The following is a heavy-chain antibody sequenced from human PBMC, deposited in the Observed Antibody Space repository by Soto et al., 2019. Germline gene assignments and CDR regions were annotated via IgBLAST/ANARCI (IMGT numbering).Heavy chain of an antibody. J-gene: IGHJ4*02. CDR3: ARVGGTTRNY. D-gene: IGHD2-15*01. CDR2: INHSGST. V-gene: IGHV4-34*01. CDR1: GGSFSGYY. Sequence: QVQLQQWGAGLLKPSETLSLTCAVYGGSFSGYYWSWIRQPPGKGLEWIGEINHSGSTNYNPSLKSRVTISVDTYKNQFSLKLSSVTAADTAVYYCARVGGTTRNYWGQGTLVTVSS.